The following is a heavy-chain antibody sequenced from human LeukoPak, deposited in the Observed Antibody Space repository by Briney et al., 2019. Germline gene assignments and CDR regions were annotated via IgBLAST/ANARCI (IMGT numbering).Heavy chain of an antibody. CDR3: ARVPADDYFYYYGMDV. Sequence: SVKVSCKASGGTFSSYAISWVRQAPGQGLEWMGGIIPIFGTANYAQKFQGRVTITADESTSTAYMELSSLRSEDTAVYYCARVPADDYFYYYGMDVWGQGTTVTVSS. D-gene: IGHD2-2*01. CDR2: IIPIFGTA. J-gene: IGHJ6*02. CDR1: GGTFSSYA. V-gene: IGHV1-69*13.